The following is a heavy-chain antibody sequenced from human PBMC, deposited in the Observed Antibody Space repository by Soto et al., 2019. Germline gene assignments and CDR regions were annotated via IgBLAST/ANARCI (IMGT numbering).Heavy chain of an antibody. CDR1: GGTFTTYA. V-gene: IGHV1-69*19. J-gene: IGHJ4*02. D-gene: IGHD3-10*01. Sequence: QVQLVQSGAEMKKPGSSVKVSCQSSGGTFTTYAMNWVRQAPGQGPEWMGDISPMFGAANYAPKFQGRVTITADDSTGTSYMQLSSLTSEDTALYFCAREVQVHTPAFVYWGQGTLVTVS. CDR2: ISPMFGAA. CDR3: AREVQVHTPAFVY.